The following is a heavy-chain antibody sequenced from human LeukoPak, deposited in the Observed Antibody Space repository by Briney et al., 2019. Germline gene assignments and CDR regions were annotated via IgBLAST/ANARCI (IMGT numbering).Heavy chain of an antibody. J-gene: IGHJ4*02. CDR3: ARGSPREGVIVTGYFDY. CDR2: IYSGGST. CDR1: GFTVSSNY. V-gene: IGHV3-53*01. D-gene: IGHD3-16*02. Sequence: GGSLRLSCAASGFTVSSNYMSWVRQAPGKGLEWVSVIYSGGSTYYADSVKGRFTISRDNSKNTLYLQMNSLRAEDTAVYYCARGSPREGVIVTGYFDYWGQGTLVTVSS.